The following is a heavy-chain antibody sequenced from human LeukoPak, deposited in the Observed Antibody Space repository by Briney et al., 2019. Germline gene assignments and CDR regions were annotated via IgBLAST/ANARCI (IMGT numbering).Heavy chain of an antibody. Sequence: GASVKVSCEASGYTFTSYYMHWVRQAPGQGLEWKGIINPSGGSTSYAQKFQGRVTMTRDTSTSAVYMELSSLRSEDTAVYYCARVGAAAGNDYWGQGTLVTVSS. J-gene: IGHJ4*02. CDR3: ARVGAAAGNDY. D-gene: IGHD6-13*01. V-gene: IGHV1-46*01. CDR1: GYTFTSYY. CDR2: INPSGGST.